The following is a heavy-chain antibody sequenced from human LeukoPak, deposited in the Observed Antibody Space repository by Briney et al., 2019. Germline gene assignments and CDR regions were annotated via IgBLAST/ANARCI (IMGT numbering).Heavy chain of an antibody. CDR1: GGSISSYY. CDR2: VYYTGST. D-gene: IGHD6-13*01. V-gene: IGHV4-59*01. J-gene: IGHJ3*01. CDR3: ARISSSNWYNERGAFDV. Sequence: TETLSLTCSVSGGSISSYYWSWVRQPPGKGLEWIGFVYYTGSTNYSPSLKSRVTISVDTSKNQFSLKLRSVTAADTAVYYCARISSSNWYNERGAFDVWGQGTMVTVSS.